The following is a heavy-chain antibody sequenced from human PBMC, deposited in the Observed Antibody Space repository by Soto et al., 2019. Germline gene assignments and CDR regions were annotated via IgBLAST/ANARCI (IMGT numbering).Heavy chain of an antibody. CDR2: ISSSSSTI. CDR3: ARHPVRVAYYGSGSFLEYFQH. CDR1: GFTFSSYS. V-gene: IGHV3-48*01. J-gene: IGHJ1*01. Sequence: VQLVESGGGLVQPGGSLRLSCAASGFTFSSYSMNWVRQAPGKGLEWVSYISSSSSTIYYADSVKGRFTISRDNAKNSLYLQMNSLRAEDTAVYYCARHPVRVAYYGSGSFLEYFQHWGQGTLVTVSS. D-gene: IGHD3-10*01.